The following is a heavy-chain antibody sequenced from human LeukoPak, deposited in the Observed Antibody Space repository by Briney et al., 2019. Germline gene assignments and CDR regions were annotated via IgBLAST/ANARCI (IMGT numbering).Heavy chain of an antibody. V-gene: IGHV4-59*11. Sequence: SETLSLTCTVSGGSISSHYWSWIRQPPGKGLEWIGYIYYSGSTNYNPSLKSRVTISVDTSKNQFSLKLSSVTAADTAVYYCARHMGYFGENDYWGQGTLVTVSS. CDR1: GGSISSHY. D-gene: IGHD3-9*01. CDR2: IYYSGST. J-gene: IGHJ4*02. CDR3: ARHMGYFGENDY.